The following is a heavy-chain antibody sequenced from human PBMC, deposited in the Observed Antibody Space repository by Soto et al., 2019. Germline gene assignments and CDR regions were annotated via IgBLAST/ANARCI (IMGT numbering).Heavy chain of an antibody. V-gene: IGHV3-21*01. CDR1: GFTFNTYT. Sequence: EVQLVESGGGLVKPGGSLRLSCAASGFTFNTYTMNWVRQAPGKGLEWVSSISSRSIYIYYADSVTGRFTISRDDARNSLYLQMNSLRAEDTAEYYCAREEVSRPNTYHGLDVWGQGTTVTVSS. J-gene: IGHJ6*02. CDR3: AREEVSRPNTYHGLDV. CDR2: ISSRSIYI.